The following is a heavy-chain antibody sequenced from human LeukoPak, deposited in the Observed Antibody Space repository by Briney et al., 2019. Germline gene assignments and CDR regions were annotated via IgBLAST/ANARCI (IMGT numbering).Heavy chain of an antibody. J-gene: IGHJ4*02. CDR1: GFTFSNYA. V-gene: IGHV3-23*01. CDR2: ISANGRTT. D-gene: IGHD2-15*01. CDR3: AKKGCSGVSCVIFDY. Sequence: PGGSLRLSCAASGFTFSNYAMSWVRQAPGKGLEWVSGISANGRTTNYADSVKGRFTISRDNSKNTLFLQMNSLRAEDTALYYCAKKGCSGVSCVIFDYWGQGTLVTVSS.